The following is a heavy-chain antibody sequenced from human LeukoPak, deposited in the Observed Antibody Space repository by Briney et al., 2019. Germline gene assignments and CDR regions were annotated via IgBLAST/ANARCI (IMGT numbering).Heavy chain of an antibody. V-gene: IGHV1-2*02. Sequence: ASVKVSCKXSGYTFTGYYMHWVRQAPRQGLEWMGWINPNSGGTNYAQKFQGRVTMTRDTSISTAYMELSRLRSDDTAVYYCARGPYYDFWGGYPLYYYYMDVWGKGTTVTVSS. CDR2: INPNSGGT. CDR3: ARGPYYDFWGGYPLYYYYMDV. D-gene: IGHD3-3*01. J-gene: IGHJ6*03. CDR1: GYTFTGYY.